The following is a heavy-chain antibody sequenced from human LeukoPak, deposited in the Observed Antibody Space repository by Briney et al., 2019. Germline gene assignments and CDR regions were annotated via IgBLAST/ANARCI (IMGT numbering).Heavy chain of an antibody. J-gene: IGHJ5*02. CDR2: ISYDGSNK. V-gene: IGHV3-30*18. CDR1: GFTFSTYA. CDR3: AKAVSWNWFDP. Sequence: GGSLRLSCAASGFTFSTYAMHWVRQAPGKGLEWVAVISYDGSNKYYADSVKGRFTISRDNSKNTLYLQMNTLRAEDTAVYYCAKAVSWNWFDPWGQGTLVTVSS. D-gene: IGHD6-19*01.